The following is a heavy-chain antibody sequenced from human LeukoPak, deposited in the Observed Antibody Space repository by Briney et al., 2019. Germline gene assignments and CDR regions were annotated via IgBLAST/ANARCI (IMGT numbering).Heavy chain of an antibody. Sequence: SVKVSCKASGGTFSSYAISWVRQAPGQGLEWMGRIIPIFGTANYAQKFQGRVTITTDESTSTAYMELSGLRSEDTAVYYCARDLYSSSWQNHMDVWGKGTTVTVSS. CDR2: IIPIFGTA. V-gene: IGHV1-69*05. D-gene: IGHD6-13*01. CDR1: GGTFSSYA. J-gene: IGHJ6*03. CDR3: ARDLYSSSWQNHMDV.